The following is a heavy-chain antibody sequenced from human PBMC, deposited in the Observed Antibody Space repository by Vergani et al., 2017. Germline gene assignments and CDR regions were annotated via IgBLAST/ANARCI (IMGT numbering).Heavy chain of an antibody. CDR1: GGSFSSYA. CDR2: IIPIFGTA. J-gene: IGHJ4*02. CDR3: ASRAGDYDILTGYSPFDY. D-gene: IGHD3-9*01. Sequence: QVQLVQSGAEVKKSGTSVKVSCKASGGSFSSYAIGWVRQAPGQGPEWLGGIIPIFGTANYAQKFQGRVTITADESTSTAYMELSSLRSEDTAVYYCASRAGDYDILTGYSPFDYWGQGTLVTVSS. V-gene: IGHV1-69*01.